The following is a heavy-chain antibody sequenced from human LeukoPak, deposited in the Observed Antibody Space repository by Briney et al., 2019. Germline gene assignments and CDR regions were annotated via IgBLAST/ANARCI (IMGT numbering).Heavy chain of an antibody. Sequence: PGGSLRLSCAASEFSVGSNYMTWVRQAPGKGLEWVSFIYSAGSTHYSDSVKGRFTISIDNSKNTLYLQMNSLRAEDTAVYYCARRAGAYTHPYDYWGQGTLVTVS. CDR1: EFSVGSNY. CDR3: ARRAGAYTHPYDY. V-gene: IGHV3-53*01. J-gene: IGHJ4*02. CDR2: IYSAGST. D-gene: IGHD3-16*01.